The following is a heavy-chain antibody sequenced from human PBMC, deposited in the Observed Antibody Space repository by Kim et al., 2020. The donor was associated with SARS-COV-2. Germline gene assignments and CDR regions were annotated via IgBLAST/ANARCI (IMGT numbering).Heavy chain of an antibody. Sequence: GGSLRLSCAASGFTFSSYAMSWVRQAPGKGLEWVSAISGSGGSTYYADSVKGRFTISRDNSKNTLYLQMNSLRAEDTAVYYCAKSQPHIMITFGGVIDYFDYWGQGTLVTVSS. CDR2: ISGSGGST. V-gene: IGHV3-23*01. CDR3: AKSQPHIMITFGGVIDYFDY. J-gene: IGHJ4*02. D-gene: IGHD3-16*01. CDR1: GFTFSSYA.